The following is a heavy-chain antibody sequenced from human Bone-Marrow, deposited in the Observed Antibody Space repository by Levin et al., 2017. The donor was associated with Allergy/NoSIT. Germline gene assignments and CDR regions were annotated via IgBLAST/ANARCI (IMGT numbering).Heavy chain of an antibody. CDR3: ARGLPLIAVAPLSH. J-gene: IGHJ4*02. CDR2: ISYSGVT. V-gene: IGHV4-38-2*01. D-gene: IGHD6-19*01. Sequence: SETLSLTCGVSNLSISSAHYWTWIRQSPGKGLEWIGSISYSGVTTYYNPSLKGRVTVSADTSKNQFSLRLRSVTAADTAVYFCARGLPLIAVAPLSHWGQGILVTVSS. CDR1: NLSISSAHY.